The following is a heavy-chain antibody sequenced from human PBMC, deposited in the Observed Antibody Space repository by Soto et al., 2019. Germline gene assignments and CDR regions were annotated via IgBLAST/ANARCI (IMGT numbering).Heavy chain of an antibody. J-gene: IGHJ4*02. V-gene: IGHV3-64D*06. CDR3: GKDRSIRFLDYFDG. Sequence: GGSLRLSCSASGFTFGNYGMHWVRQTPGKGLEFVSAIKAGGDTTYYADSVQGRFAISRDNSKNTLYLQMSSLRAEDTALYYCGKDRSIRFLDYFDGWGQGTLVNVSS. D-gene: IGHD3-3*01. CDR2: IKAGGDTT. CDR1: GFTFGNYG.